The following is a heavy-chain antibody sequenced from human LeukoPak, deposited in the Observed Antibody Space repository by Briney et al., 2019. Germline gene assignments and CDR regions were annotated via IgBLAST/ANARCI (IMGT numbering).Heavy chain of an antibody. Sequence: ASVKVSCKASGYTFTSYGISWVRQAPGQGLEWMGIINPSGGSTSYAQKFQGRVTMTRDMSTSTVYMELSSLRSEDTAVYYCARVGMVTPDYWGQGTLVTVSS. V-gene: IGHV1-46*01. CDR2: INPSGGST. J-gene: IGHJ4*02. CDR3: ARVGMVTPDY. CDR1: GYTFTSYG. D-gene: IGHD5-18*01.